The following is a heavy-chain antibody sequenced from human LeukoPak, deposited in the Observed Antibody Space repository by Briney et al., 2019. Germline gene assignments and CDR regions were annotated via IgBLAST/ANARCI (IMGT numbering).Heavy chain of an antibody. CDR3: ASGGDDMGPFDY. J-gene: IGHJ4*02. V-gene: IGHV3-53*04. CDR1: GFTVSSNY. D-gene: IGHD3-9*01. CDR2: IYSGGST. Sequence: HPGGSLRLSCAASGFTVSSNYMSWVRQAPGKGLEWVSAIYSGGSTYYADSVKGRSTISRHNSKNTLYLQMNSLRAEDTAVYYCASGGDDMGPFDYWGQGTLVTVSS.